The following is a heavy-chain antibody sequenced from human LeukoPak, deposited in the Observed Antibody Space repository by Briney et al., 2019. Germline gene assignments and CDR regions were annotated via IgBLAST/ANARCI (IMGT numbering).Heavy chain of an antibody. CDR3: AKDLSIAVAGVWFDP. CDR1: GFTFSTYW. CDR2: IKEDGSEK. J-gene: IGHJ5*02. D-gene: IGHD6-19*01. Sequence: GGSLRLSCAASGFTFSTYWMSWVRQAPGKGLEWVANIKEDGSEKYYGDSVKGRFTISRDNAKNTLYLQMNSLRAEDTAVYYCAKDLSIAVAGVWFDPWGQGTLVTVSS. V-gene: IGHV3-7*03.